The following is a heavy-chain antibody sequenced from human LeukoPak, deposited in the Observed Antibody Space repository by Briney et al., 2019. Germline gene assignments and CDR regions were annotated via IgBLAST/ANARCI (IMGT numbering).Heavy chain of an antibody. CDR2: IYYSGST. D-gene: IGHD3-10*01. Sequence: SETLSLTGTVSGGSISSSIYYWGWIRQPPGKGREWIGSIYYSGSTYYNPSLKSRVTISVDTSKNQFSLKLSSLTAADTAVYYCARQIGSGSYFDYWGQGTLVTVSS. CDR1: GGSISSSIYY. V-gene: IGHV4-39*01. CDR3: ARQIGSGSYFDY. J-gene: IGHJ4*02.